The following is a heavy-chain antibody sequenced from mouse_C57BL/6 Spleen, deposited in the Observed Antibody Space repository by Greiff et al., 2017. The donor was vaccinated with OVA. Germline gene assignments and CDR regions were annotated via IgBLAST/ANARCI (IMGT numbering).Heavy chain of an antibody. D-gene: IGHD2-5*01. CDR3: AREGIVTFDY. CDR2: IYPGSGNT. J-gene: IGHJ2*01. V-gene: IGHV1-66*01. CDR1: GYSFTSYY. Sequence: QVQLKQSGPELVKPGASVKISCKASGYSFTSYYIHWVKQRPGQGLEWIGWIYPGSGNTKYNEKFKGKATLTADTSSSTAYMQLSSLTSEDSAVYYCAREGIVTFDYWGQGTTLTVSS.